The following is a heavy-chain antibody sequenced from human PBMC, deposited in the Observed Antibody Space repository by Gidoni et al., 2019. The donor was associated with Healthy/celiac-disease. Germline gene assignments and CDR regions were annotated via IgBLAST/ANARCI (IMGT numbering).Heavy chain of an antibody. D-gene: IGHD6-25*01. V-gene: IGHV4-59*08. CDR2: LYYSGTT. CDR3: ARTASERLRGEFPYYFDY. CDR1: GVSISSYY. Sequence: QVQLQESGPGLVQPSETLSLTCTVSGVSISSYYWSWIRQPPGKGLEWIGYLYYSGTTNYNPSLKSRVTISVDTSKNQFALKLSSVTAADTAVYYCARTASERLRGEFPYYFDYWGQGTLVTVSS. J-gene: IGHJ4*02.